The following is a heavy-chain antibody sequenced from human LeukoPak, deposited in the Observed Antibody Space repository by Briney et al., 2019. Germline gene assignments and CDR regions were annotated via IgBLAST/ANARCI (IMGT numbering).Heavy chain of an antibody. V-gene: IGHV7-4-1*02. Sequence: ASVKVSCKASGYTFTSYAMNWVRQAPGQGLEWMGWINTNTGNPTYAQGFTGRFVFSLDTSVTTTYLQISGLKAEDTAVYYCARAYQPLGGLSFPDSWGQGTLVTVSS. CDR2: INTNTGNP. CDR3: ARAYQPLGGLSFPDS. D-gene: IGHD3-16*02. J-gene: IGHJ5*01. CDR1: GYTFTSYA.